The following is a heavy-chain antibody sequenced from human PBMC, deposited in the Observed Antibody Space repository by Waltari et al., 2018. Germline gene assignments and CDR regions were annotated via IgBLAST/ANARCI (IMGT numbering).Heavy chain of an antibody. CDR2: VDPENGIT. CDR3: AVLVATNDDPLDI. CDR1: GYTFTDFY. Sequence: DVQVVQSGAEVKKPGATVKISCKVSGYTFTDFYMHWVQQAPGKGLQWVGLVDPENGITVQAENFKGRVTMTADTSTDTAYMELSSLRSDDTAVYYCAVLVATNDDPLDIWGQGTVVTVSP. V-gene: IGHV1-69-2*01. D-gene: IGHD5-12*01. J-gene: IGHJ3*02.